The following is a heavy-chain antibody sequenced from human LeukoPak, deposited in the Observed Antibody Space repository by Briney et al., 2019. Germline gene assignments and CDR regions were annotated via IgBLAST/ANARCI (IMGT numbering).Heavy chain of an antibody. CDR1: GDSVSSSY. Sequence: SGTLSLTCAVSGDSVSSSYWSWIRQPPGKGLEWIGCVQYSGSTDYNPSLKSRVTMSVDTSKNQFSLKMNSVTAADTAIYFCARVQWLPLDVFNFWGQGTMVSVSS. V-gene: IGHV4-59*02. CDR2: VQYSGST. CDR3: ARVQWLPLDVFNF. J-gene: IGHJ3*01. D-gene: IGHD6-19*01.